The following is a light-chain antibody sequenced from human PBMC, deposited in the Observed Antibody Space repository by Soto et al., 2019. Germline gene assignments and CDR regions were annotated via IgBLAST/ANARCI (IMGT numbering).Light chain of an antibody. CDR2: DAS. CDR1: QGISSA. V-gene: IGKV1-13*02. J-gene: IGKJ4*01. Sequence: AIQLTQSPSSLSASVGDRVTITCRASQGISSALTWYQQKPGKPPKLLIYDASSLESGVPSRFSGSGSGTDFTLTISSLQPEDFATYYCQQFGTYPLTFGGGTKVEIK. CDR3: QQFGTYPLT.